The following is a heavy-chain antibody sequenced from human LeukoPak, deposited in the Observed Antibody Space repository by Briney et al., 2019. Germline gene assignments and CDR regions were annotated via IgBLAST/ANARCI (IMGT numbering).Heavy chain of an antibody. CDR3: ARGPRSGESDAFDI. V-gene: IGHV4-59*11. CDR2: IHYSGST. J-gene: IGHJ3*02. CDR1: GASISSHY. D-gene: IGHD3-10*01. Sequence: SETLSLTCSVSGASISSHYWSWIRQPPGKGLEWIGYIHYSGSTDYNPSLKSRVTISVDTSKNQFSLKLSSVTAADTAVYYCARGPRSGESDAFDIWGQGTMVTVSS.